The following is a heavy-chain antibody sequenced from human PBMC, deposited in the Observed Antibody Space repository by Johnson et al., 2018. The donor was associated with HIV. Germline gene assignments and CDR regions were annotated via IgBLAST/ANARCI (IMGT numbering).Heavy chain of an antibody. D-gene: IGHD5-12*01. CDR1: GFTFSSYW. Sequence: VQLVESGGGLVQVGGSLRLSCAASGFTFSSYWMSWVRRAPGKGLEWVANINQDGSEKYYVDSVKGRFTISRDNSKNTLYLEMNSLRAEDTAVYYCARDHSGYDSVTAAFDIWGQGTMVTVSS. CDR3: ARDHSGYDSVTAAFDI. CDR2: INQDGSEK. J-gene: IGHJ3*02. V-gene: IGHV3-7*01.